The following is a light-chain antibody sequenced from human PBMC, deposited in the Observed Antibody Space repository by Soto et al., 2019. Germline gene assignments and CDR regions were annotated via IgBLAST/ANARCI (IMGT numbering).Light chain of an antibody. V-gene: IGKV3-15*01. CDR1: QSITTN. CDR2: GAS. CDR3: QQYNDWPPKRT. Sequence: EVVMTQSPVTLSVSPGERATLSCMASQSITTNLAWYQQKPGQAPRLLIYGASTRATGVPARFSGSGSGTQFTLTISSLQSEDFALYYCQQYNDWPPKRTFGQGTRVDFK. J-gene: IGKJ1*01.